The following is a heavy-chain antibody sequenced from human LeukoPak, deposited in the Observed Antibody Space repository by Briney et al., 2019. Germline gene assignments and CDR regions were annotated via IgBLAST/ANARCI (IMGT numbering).Heavy chain of an antibody. CDR2: IYHSGST. CDR1: GYSISSGYY. Sequence: PSETLSLTCAVSGYSISSGYYWGWIRQPPGKGLEWIGSIYHSGSTYYNPSLKSRVPISVDTSKNQFSLKLSSVTTADTAVYYCARPAVLMVYTTHPTTFDYWGQGTLVTVSS. D-gene: IGHD2-8*01. CDR3: ARPAVLMVYTTHPTTFDY. J-gene: IGHJ4*02. V-gene: IGHV4-38-2*01.